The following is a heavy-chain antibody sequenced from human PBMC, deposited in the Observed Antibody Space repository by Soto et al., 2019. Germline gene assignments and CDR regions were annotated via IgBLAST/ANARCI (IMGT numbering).Heavy chain of an antibody. J-gene: IGHJ4*02. CDR3: ARDLNYGLFDY. Sequence: EVQLVESGGGLVQPGGSLRLSCAASGFTFSSYSMNWLRQAPGKGLEWVSYISSSSSTIYYADSVKGRFTISRDNAKNSLYLQMNRLRAEVPAVYYCARDLNYGLFDYWGQGTLVTVSS. V-gene: IGHV3-48*01. D-gene: IGHD4-17*01. CDR1: GFTFSSYS. CDR2: ISSSSSTI.